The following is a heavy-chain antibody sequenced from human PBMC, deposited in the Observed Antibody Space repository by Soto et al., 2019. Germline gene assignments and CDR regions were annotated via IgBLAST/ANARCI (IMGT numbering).Heavy chain of an antibody. CDR2: INPKSGGT. Sequence: ASVKVSSKASGYTFTGYYMHWVRQAPGQGLEWMGWINPKSGGTNYEQKFQGWVTMTRDTSFSTAYMELGRLRSDETAVYYCARDVKKVRAVAGSEVSWFDPWGQGTLVTVSS. D-gene: IGHD6-19*01. CDR3: ARDVKKVRAVAGSEVSWFDP. CDR1: GYTFTGYY. J-gene: IGHJ5*02. V-gene: IGHV1-2*04.